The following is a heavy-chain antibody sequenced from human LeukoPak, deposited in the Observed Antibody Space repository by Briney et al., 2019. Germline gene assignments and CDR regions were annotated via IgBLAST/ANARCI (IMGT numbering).Heavy chain of an antibody. D-gene: IGHD5-12*01. Sequence: QPGGSLRLSCAASGFTFSSYAMSWVRQAPGKGLEWVSAISGSGGSTYYADSVKGRFTISRDNSKNTLYLQMNSLRAEDTAVYYCAKDHLGGYSGYDDTEPVPFDYWGQGTLVTVSS. CDR1: GFTFSSYA. J-gene: IGHJ4*02. V-gene: IGHV3-23*01. CDR3: AKDHLGGYSGYDDTEPVPFDY. CDR2: ISGSGGST.